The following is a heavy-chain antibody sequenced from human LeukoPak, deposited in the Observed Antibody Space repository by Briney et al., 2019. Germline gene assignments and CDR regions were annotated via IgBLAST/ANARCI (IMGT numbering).Heavy chain of an antibody. CDR3: ARDPSLVAPPY. CDR2: INQDGSEK. V-gene: IGHV3-7*01. CDR1: RFTFSIYW. D-gene: IGHD2-8*02. J-gene: IGHJ4*02. Sequence: GGSLRLSCAASRFTFSIYWMSWVRQAPGKGLEWVANINQDGSEKYYVDSVKGRFIISRDNAKNSLYLQMNSLRAGDTAVYFCARDPSLVAPPYWGQGTPVTVSS.